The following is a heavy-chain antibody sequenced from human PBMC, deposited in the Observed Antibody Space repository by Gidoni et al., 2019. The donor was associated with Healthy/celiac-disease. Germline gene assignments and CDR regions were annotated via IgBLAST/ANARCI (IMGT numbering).Heavy chain of an antibody. CDR1: GGTFSSYA. V-gene: IGHV1-69*09. CDR3: ARGFEYGSGSLNWFDP. D-gene: IGHD3-10*01. CDR2: IIPILGIA. J-gene: IGHJ5*02. Sequence: QVQLVQSGAEVKKPGSSVKVSCKASGGTFSSYAISWVRQAPGQGLEWMGRIIPILGIANYAQKFQGRVTITADKSTSTAYMELSSLRSEDTAVYYCARGFEYGSGSLNWFDPWGQGTLVTVSS.